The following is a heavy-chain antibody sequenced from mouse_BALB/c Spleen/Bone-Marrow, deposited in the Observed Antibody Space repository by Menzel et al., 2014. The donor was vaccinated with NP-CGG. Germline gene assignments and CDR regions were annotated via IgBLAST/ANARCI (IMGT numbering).Heavy chain of an antibody. CDR2: IYPGDGDT. J-gene: IGHJ2*01. CDR1: GYAFSAYW. D-gene: IGHD1-2*01. V-gene: IGHV1-80*01. CDR3: TRSTASFDY. Sequence: VQLQESGAELVRPGSSVKISCKASGYAFSAYWMNWVKQRPGQGLEWIGQIYPGDGDTNYNGKFKGKATLTADKSSSTAYMQLSSLTSEDSAVYFCTRSTASFDYWGQGTTLTVSS.